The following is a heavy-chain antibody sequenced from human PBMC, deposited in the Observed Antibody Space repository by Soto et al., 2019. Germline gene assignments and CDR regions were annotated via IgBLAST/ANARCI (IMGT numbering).Heavy chain of an antibody. Sequence: QITLKESGPTLGKPTQTLTLTCTFSGFSLSTSGVGVGWIRQPPGKALEWLALIYWNDDKRYSSSLRSRLTITEDTSKNQVVLTMTNMDPVDTATYSCAHGSGGDGYTLGFDYWGQGTLVTVSS. CDR1: GFSLSTSGVG. CDR2: IYWNDDK. D-gene: IGHD5-12*01. CDR3: AHGSGGDGYTLGFDY. V-gene: IGHV2-5*01. J-gene: IGHJ4*02.